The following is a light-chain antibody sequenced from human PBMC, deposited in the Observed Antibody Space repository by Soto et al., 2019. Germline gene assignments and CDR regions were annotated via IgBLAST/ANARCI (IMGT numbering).Light chain of an antibody. CDR3: QQTRSYPST. Sequence: DIQMTQPPSSLSTSVGVRVTITCRASQSLSSYLNWYQQKPGKAPNLLIYTASSLQSGVPSRFSGSGSGTDFTLTISSLQAEDFATYYCQQTRSYPSTFGGGTKVDIK. V-gene: IGKV1-39*01. J-gene: IGKJ4*01. CDR1: QSLSSY. CDR2: TAS.